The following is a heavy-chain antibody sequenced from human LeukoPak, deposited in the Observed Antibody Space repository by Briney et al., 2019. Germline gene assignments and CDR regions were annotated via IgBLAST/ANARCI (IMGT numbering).Heavy chain of an antibody. J-gene: IGHJ3*02. D-gene: IGHD3-3*01. CDR2: INWSGGDT. CDR3: VRGEGSPYDLHAFDI. CDR1: GFSFDDYG. Sequence: GGSLRLSCAASGFSFDDYGMNWVRQVPGKGLEWVTGINWSGGDTGYADSVEGRFTISRDNAKKSLHLQMNSLRVEDTALYHCVRGEGSPYDLHAFDIWGQGTMVTVAP. V-gene: IGHV3-20*01.